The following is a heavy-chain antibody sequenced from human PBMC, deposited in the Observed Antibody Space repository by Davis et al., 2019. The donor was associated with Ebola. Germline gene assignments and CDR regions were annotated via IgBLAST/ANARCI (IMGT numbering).Heavy chain of an antibody. CDR1: GGSISSSYYY. J-gene: IGHJ6*04. CDR2: IYYSGST. D-gene: IGHD5-12*01. V-gene: IGHV4-61*05. Sequence: MPSETLSLTCTVSGGSISSSYYYWGWIRQPPGKGLEWIGYIYYSGSTNYNPSLKSRVTISVDTSKNQFSLKLSSVTAADTAVYYCARVPYSGYAFLGYYGMDVWGKGTPVTVAS. CDR3: ARVPYSGYAFLGYYGMDV.